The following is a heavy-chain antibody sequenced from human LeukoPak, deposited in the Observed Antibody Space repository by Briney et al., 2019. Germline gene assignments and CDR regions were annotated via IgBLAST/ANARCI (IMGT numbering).Heavy chain of an antibody. V-gene: IGHV1-18*01. Sequence: GASVKVSCKASGYTFTSYGISWVRQAPGQGLEWMGWISAYNGNTNYAQKLQGRVTMTTDTSTSTAYMELRSLRSDDTAVYYCARDRNDILTGYYTPFDYWGQGTLVTVSS. CDR3: ARDRNDILTGYYTPFDY. CDR2: ISAYNGNT. J-gene: IGHJ4*02. CDR1: GYTFTSYG. D-gene: IGHD3-9*01.